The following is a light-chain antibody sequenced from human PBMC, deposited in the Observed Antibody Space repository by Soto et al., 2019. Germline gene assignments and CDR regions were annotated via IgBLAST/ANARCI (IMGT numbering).Light chain of an antibody. J-gene: IGKJ2*01. CDR2: WAS. CDR1: RTLFYPSNNKTY. CDR3: QQYYNTPYT. V-gene: IGKV4-1*01. Sequence: DIVMTQSPDSLAVSLGERATINCKSNRTLFYPSNNKTYLAWYQQTAGQPPKLLIYWASMRESGVPDRFSGSGSGTDFTLTISSLQAEDVAIFYCQQYYNTPYTFGQGTKLEIK.